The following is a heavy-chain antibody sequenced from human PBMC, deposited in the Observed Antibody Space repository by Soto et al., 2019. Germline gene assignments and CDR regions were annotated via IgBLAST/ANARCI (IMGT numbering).Heavy chain of an antibody. Sequence: GGSLRLSCAASGFTFSSYSMNWVRQAPGKGLEWVSSISSSSGYIYYADSVKGRFTISRDNAKNSLYLQMNSLRAEDTAVYYCARDVVVVPAAIHWFDPWGQGTLVTVSS. CDR3: ARDVVVVPAAIHWFDP. J-gene: IGHJ5*02. D-gene: IGHD2-2*01. CDR2: ISSSSGYI. V-gene: IGHV3-21*01. CDR1: GFTFSSYS.